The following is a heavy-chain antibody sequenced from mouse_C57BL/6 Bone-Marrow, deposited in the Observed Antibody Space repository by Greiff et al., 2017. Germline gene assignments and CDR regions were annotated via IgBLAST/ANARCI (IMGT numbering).Heavy chain of an antibody. V-gene: IGHV1-64*01. J-gene: IGHJ2*01. Sequence: QVQLKQPGAELVKPGASVKLSCKASGYTFTSYWMHWVKQRPGQGLEWIGMIHPNSGSTNYNEKFKSKATLTVDKSSSTAYMQLSSLTSEDSAVYYCARYPPDYFDDWGQGTTLTVSS. CDR1: GYTFTSYW. CDR3: ARYPPDYFDD. CDR2: IHPNSGST.